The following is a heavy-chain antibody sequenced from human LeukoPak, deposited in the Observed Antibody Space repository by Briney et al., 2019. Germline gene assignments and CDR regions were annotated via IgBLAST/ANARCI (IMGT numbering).Heavy chain of an antibody. D-gene: IGHD3-22*01. J-gene: IGHJ5*02. CDR1: GGSITSGGYY. V-gene: IGHV4-61*02. CDR2: IHTSGSA. Sequence: SETLSLTCTVSGGSITSGGYYWTWIRHPAGKGLEWLGRIHTSGSANYIPPLKSRVAISLDKSKNQFSLKLSSVTAPDTAVYYCVRARYYYDTSGYVVWLDPCGQGTLVTVSS. CDR3: VRARYYYDTSGYVVWLDP.